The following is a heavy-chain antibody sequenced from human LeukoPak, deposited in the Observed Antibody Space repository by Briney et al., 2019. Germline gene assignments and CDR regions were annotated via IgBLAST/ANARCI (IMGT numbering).Heavy chain of an antibody. CDR3: ARDSANYGGKAFDI. CDR2: IYYSGST. Sequence: SETLSLTCTVSGGSISSYYWSWVRQPPGKGLEWMGYIYYSGSTNYNPSLKSRVTIAVDTSKNPFSLKLSSVTAADTAVYYCARDSANYGGKAFDIWGQGTMVTVSS. CDR1: GGSISSYY. D-gene: IGHD4-23*01. V-gene: IGHV4-59*01. J-gene: IGHJ3*02.